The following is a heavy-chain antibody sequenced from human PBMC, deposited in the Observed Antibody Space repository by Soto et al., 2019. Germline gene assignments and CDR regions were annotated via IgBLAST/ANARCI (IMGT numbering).Heavy chain of an antibody. D-gene: IGHD6-19*01. J-gene: IGHJ3*02. CDR2: FSGIGGST. Sequence: EVQLLEAGGGLVHPGGSLRLSCAASGFTLSTYAMRWVRQAPGKGLEWVSAFSGIGGSTYYADSVKGRFTISRDSAMNTLYMQMNSLRAEDTAVYYCAKLGVAGPYAFEIWGQGTMVTVYS. CDR3: AKLGVAGPYAFEI. V-gene: IGHV3-23*01. CDR1: GFTLSTYA.